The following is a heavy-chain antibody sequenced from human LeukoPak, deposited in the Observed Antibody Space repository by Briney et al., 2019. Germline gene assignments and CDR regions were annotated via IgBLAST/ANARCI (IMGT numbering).Heavy chain of an antibody. CDR1: GFTFSPYA. CDR3: AKAPVGHCSGAFCYHFDS. D-gene: IGHD2-15*01. CDR2: ISGSNRGT. J-gene: IGHJ4*02. Sequence: GGSLRLSCAASGFTFSPYAMSWVRQTPGKGLEWVSAISGSNRGTYHANSVKGRFTIYRDNSKNTLHLQMSGMRDEDTARYYCAKAPVGHCSGAFCYHFDSWGQGALVTVSS. V-gene: IGHV3-23*01.